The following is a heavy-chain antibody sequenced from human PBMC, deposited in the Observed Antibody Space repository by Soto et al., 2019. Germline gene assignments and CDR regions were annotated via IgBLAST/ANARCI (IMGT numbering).Heavy chain of an antibody. CDR3: ARDQDTKMGNDVGYDY. J-gene: IGHJ4*02. V-gene: IGHV1-18*01. Sequence: QVQIVQSGAEVQKPGSSVKVSCKASGYTFTSYAIIWVRQAPGQGLEWMGWISAYNGNTNYAQKLQGRVTMTTDTSTSTAYMELRSLRSDDTAVYYCARDQDTKMGNDVGYDYWGQGTLVAVS. CDR1: GYTFTSYA. D-gene: IGHD1-1*01. CDR2: ISAYNGNT.